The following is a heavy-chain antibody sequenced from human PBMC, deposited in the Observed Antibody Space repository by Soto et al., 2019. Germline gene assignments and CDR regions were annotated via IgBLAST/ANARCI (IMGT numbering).Heavy chain of an antibody. CDR3: ARLAEYCNGLKCYSNFDL. D-gene: IGHD2-15*01. V-gene: IGHV1-8*01. Sequence: ASVKVSCKTSGYNFTNFDINWVRQAPGRGLVWMGWMNPSSGETGSAQNFQGRVTMTRDISTRTFFMQLTSLRSEDTAIYYCARLAEYCNGLKCYSNFDLWG. CDR2: MNPSSGET. J-gene: IGHJ4*01. CDR1: GYNFTNFD.